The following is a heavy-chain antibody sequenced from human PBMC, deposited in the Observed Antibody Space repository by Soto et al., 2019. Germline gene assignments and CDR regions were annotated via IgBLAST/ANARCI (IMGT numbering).Heavy chain of an antibody. J-gene: IGHJ6*02. D-gene: IGHD6-6*01. CDR3: ARDYSSSSHYYGMDV. Sequence: SETLSLTCTVSGGSISSGGYYWSWIRQHPGKGLEWIGYIYYSGSTYYNPSLKSRVTISVDTSKNQFSLKLSSVTAADTAVYYCARDYSSSSHYYGMDVWGQGTTVTVSS. V-gene: IGHV4-31*03. CDR1: GGSISSGGYY. CDR2: IYYSGST.